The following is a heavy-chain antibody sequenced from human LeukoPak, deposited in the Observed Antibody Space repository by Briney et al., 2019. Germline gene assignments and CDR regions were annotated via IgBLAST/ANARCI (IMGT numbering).Heavy chain of an antibody. J-gene: IGHJ4*02. CDR1: DGSFSGYY. CDR2: INHSGST. V-gene: IGHV4-34*01. Sequence: WKTLSLTCTVYDGSFSGYYWSWIRQPPGKGLEWIEEINHSGSTNNNPSHKSRVTISVDTSKNQFSLKLSSVTAADTAVYYCARPYDGNSEFRFDYWGQGTLVTVSS. D-gene: IGHD4-23*01. CDR3: ARPYDGNSEFRFDY.